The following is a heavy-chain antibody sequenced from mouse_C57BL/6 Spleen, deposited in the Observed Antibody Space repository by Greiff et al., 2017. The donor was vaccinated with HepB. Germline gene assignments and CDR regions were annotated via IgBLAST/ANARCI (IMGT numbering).Heavy chain of an antibody. CDR2: ISSGSSTI. D-gene: IGHD1-3*01. Sequence: EVQLQESGGGLVKPGASLKLSCAASGFTFSDYGMHWVRQAPEKGLEWVAYISSGSSTIYYADTVKGRFTISRDNAKNTLFLQMTSLRSEDTAMYYCAGSGYYAMDYWGQGTSVTVSS. J-gene: IGHJ4*01. CDR3: AGSGYYAMDY. V-gene: IGHV5-17*01. CDR1: GFTFSDYG.